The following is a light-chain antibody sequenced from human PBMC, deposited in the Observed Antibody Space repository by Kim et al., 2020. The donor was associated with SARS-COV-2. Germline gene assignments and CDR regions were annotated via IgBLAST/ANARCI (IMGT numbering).Light chain of an antibody. CDR2: EVS. Sequence: GQSVTIPCNGTSSDVGSYNRVSWYQQPPGTAPKLMIYEVSNRPSGVPDRFSGSKSGNTASLTISRLQAEDEADYYCSSYTSSSTVVFGGGTQLTVL. CDR3: SSYTSSSTVV. J-gene: IGLJ2*01. V-gene: IGLV2-18*02. CDR1: SSDVGSYNR.